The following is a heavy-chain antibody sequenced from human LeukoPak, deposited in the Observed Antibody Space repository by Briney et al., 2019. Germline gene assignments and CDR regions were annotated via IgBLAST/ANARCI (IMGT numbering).Heavy chain of an antibody. V-gene: IGHV1-18*01. CDR1: GYTFTSYG. J-gene: IGHJ4*02. CDR3: ARDLIGEIQAGGNSFLGY. Sequence: ASVKVSCKASGYTFTSYGISWVRQAPGQGLEWMGWISAYNGNTNHAQKLQGRVTMTTDTSTRTAYMELRSLRSDDTAVYYCARDLIGEIQAGGNSFLGYWGQGTLVTVSS. D-gene: IGHD4-23*01. CDR2: ISAYNGNT.